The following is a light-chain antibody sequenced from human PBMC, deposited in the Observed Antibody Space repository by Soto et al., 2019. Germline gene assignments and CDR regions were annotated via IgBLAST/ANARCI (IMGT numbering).Light chain of an antibody. CDR3: SSYAGSNNFGV. V-gene: IGLV2-8*01. CDR2: EVS. J-gene: IGLJ2*01. Sequence: QSVLTQPPSASGSPGQSVIISCTGTSSDVGGYNYVSWYQQHPGKAPKLMIYEVSKRPSGVPDRFSGSKSGNTASLTVSGLQAEDEADYYCSSYAGSNNFGVFGGGTKLTVL. CDR1: SSDVGGYNY.